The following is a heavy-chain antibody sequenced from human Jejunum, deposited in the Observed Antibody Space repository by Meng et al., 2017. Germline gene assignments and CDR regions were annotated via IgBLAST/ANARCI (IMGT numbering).Heavy chain of an antibody. Sequence: VQRRGSGPGLVKPWGTLSLTCAVSGGSISNNNWWSWVRQPPGKGLEWIGEISHTGRINYNPSLKSRVTISLDKSKNQFSLDLTSVTGADTAVYYCARDLLDPNIAATGWFDPWGQGTLVTVSS. D-gene: IGHD2/OR15-2a*01. CDR1: GGSISNNNW. V-gene: IGHV4-4*02. CDR2: ISHTGRI. CDR3: ARDLLDPNIAATGWFDP. J-gene: IGHJ5*02.